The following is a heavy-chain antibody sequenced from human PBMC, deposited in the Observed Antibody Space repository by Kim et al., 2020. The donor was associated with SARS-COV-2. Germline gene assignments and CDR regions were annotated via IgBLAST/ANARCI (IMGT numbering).Heavy chain of an antibody. J-gene: IGHJ6*02. CDR1: GCTFSDYD. Sequence: GGSLRLSCAASGCTFSDYDMSWIRQAPGKGLEWVSYISSSGSTIYYADSVEGRFTISRDNAKNSLYLQMNSLRAEDTAVYYCASVGASQTGLYYYYYGMDVWGQGTTVTVPS. D-gene: IGHD1-26*01. CDR2: ISSSGSTI. V-gene: IGHV3-11*04. CDR3: ASVGASQTGLYYYYYGMDV.